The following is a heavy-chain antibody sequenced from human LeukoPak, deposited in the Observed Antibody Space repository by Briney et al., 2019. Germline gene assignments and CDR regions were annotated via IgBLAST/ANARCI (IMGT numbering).Heavy chain of an antibody. Sequence: PGGSLRLSCAASGFTFSSYGMSWVRQAPGKGLEWVSAISGSGGSTYYADSVRGRFTISRDNSKNTLYLQMNSLRAEDAAVYFCAKAPVTSCRGAYCYPFDPWGQGTLVTVSS. CDR2: ISGSGGST. CDR3: AKAPVTSCRGAYCYPFDP. J-gene: IGHJ5*02. D-gene: IGHD2-21*01. CDR1: GFTFSSYG. V-gene: IGHV3-23*01.